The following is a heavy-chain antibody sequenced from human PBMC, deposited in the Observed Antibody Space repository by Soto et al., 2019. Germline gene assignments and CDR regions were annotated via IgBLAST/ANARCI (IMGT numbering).Heavy chain of an antibody. D-gene: IGHD3-3*02. Sequence: SETLSLTCTVSGDSIISSDFYWGRVRQPPGKGLEWIGSIFYLGSSYYNPSLKSRVTMSVDTSKNQFSLRLRSVTAADTALYFCARHSLALRKNNWFDPWGQGIMVT. V-gene: IGHV4-39*01. J-gene: IGHJ5*02. CDR1: GDSIISSDFY. CDR2: IFYLGSS. CDR3: ARHSLALRKNNWFDP.